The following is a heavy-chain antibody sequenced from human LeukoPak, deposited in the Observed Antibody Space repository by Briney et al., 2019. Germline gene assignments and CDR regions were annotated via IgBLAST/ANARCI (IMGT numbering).Heavy chain of an antibody. CDR2: IRDSSSDI. Sequence: KTGGSLRLSCAASGFTMSKYGMDWVRQAPGKGLEWVSSIRDSSSDIYYADSVKGRFTISRDNAKNSLYLPMNSLRAEDTAVYYCARSYSNYWYACFDYWGQGTVVTVSS. D-gene: IGHD6-13*01. J-gene: IGHJ4*02. CDR3: ARSYSNYWYACFDY. CDR1: GFTMSKYG. V-gene: IGHV3-21*06.